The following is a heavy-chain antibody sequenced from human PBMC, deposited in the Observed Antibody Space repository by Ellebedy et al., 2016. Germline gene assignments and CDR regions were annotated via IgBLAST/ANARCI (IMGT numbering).Heavy chain of an antibody. CDR3: ARSLLGADDFWSGYYTGIGYYMDV. CDR2: IYYSGST. D-gene: IGHD3-3*01. V-gene: IGHV4-61*01. J-gene: IGHJ6*03. Sequence: SETLSLXXTVSGYSISSGYYWGWIRQPPGKGLEWIGYIYYSGSTNYNPSLKSRVTISVDTSKNQFSLKLSSVTAADTAVYYCARSLLGADDFWSGYYTGIGYYMDVWGKGTTVTVSS. CDR1: GYSISSGYY.